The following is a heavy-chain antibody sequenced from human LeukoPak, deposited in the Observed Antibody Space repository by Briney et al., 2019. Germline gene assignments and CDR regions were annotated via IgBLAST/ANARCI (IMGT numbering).Heavy chain of an antibody. CDR3: ARDRIAARLGAFDI. CDR1: GFTFSSYG. CDR2: ISYDGSNK. D-gene: IGHD6-6*01. J-gene: IGHJ3*02. V-gene: IGHV3-30*03. Sequence: GGSLRLSCAASGFTFSSYGMHWVRQAPGKGLEWVAVISYDGSNKYYADSVKGRFTISRDNSKNTLYLQMNSLRAEDTAVYYCARDRIAARLGAFDIWGQGTMVTVSS.